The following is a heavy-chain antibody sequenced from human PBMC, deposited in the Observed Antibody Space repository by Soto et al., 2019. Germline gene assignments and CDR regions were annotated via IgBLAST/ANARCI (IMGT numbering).Heavy chain of an antibody. CDR1: GFTFSSYE. D-gene: IGHD2-2*01. CDR2: ISSAGDSS. V-gene: IGHV3-48*03. Sequence: EVQLVESGGGLAQPGGSVRLSCAASGFTFSSYEMNWVRQAPGKTLEWVSYISSAGDSSYYADSVKSRFTISRDNAKNSLYLQMNSLRVKDTAVYYCARVYCSTTTCHVQAFDSWGQGTLVTVSS. J-gene: IGHJ4*02. CDR3: ARVYCSTTTCHVQAFDS.